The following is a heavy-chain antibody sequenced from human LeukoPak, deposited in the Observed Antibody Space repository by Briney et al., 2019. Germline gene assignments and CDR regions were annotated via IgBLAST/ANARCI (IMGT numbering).Heavy chain of an antibody. D-gene: IGHD6-19*01. CDR3: ARTTGYSSGWHARWFDP. Sequence: SGTLSLTCAVSGGSISSSNWWSWVRQPPGKGLEWIREIYHSGSTNYNPSLKSRVTISVDKSKNQFSLKLSSVTAADTAVYYCARTTGYSSGWHARWFDPWGQGTLVTVSS. J-gene: IGHJ5*02. CDR1: GGSISSSNW. CDR2: IYHSGST. V-gene: IGHV4-4*02.